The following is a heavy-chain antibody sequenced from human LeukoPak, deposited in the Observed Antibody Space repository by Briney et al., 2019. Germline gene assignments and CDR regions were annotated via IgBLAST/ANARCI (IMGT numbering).Heavy chain of an antibody. D-gene: IGHD3-16*01. CDR3: ARDMGVEVFKDDF. Sequence: GGSLRLFCGASVFTFSSYWMHWVRQAPGKGLEWVSYISSSGSTIYYADSVKGRFTISRDNAKNSLYLQMNSRRAEDTAIYYCARDMGVEVFKDDFWGQGTLVTVSS. J-gene: IGHJ4*02. CDR1: VFTFSSYW. V-gene: IGHV3-48*03. CDR2: ISSSGSTI.